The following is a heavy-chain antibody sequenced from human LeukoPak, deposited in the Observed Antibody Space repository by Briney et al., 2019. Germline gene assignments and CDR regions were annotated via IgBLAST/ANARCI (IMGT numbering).Heavy chain of an antibody. J-gene: IGHJ6*02. CDR3: ALRVTYYYYGMDV. CDR2: IYSGGST. CDR1: GFTVSSNY. V-gene: IGHV3-53*01. Sequence: GGSLRLSCAASGFTVSSNYMSWVRQAPGKGLEWVSVIYSGGSTYYADSVKGRFTISRDNSKNTLYLQMNSLRAEDTAVYYCALRVTYYYYGMDVWGQGTTVTVSS. D-gene: IGHD4-23*01.